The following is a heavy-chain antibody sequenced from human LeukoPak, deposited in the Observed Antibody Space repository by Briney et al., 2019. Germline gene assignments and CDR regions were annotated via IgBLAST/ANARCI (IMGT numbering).Heavy chain of an antibody. V-gene: IGHV4-34*01. CDR1: GGSFSGYY. D-gene: IGHD2-2*01. CDR2: INHSGST. Sequence: SETLSLTCAVYGGSFSGYYWSWIRQPPGKGLEWIGEINHSGSTNYNPSLKSRVTISVDTSKNQFSLKLSSVTAADTAVYYCARHEIVVVPAATYNWFDPWGQGTLVTVSS. CDR3: ARHEIVVVPAATYNWFDP. J-gene: IGHJ5*02.